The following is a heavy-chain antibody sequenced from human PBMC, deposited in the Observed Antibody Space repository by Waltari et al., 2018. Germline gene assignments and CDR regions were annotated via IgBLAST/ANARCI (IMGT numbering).Heavy chain of an antibody. J-gene: IGHJ3*02. D-gene: IGHD6-19*01. V-gene: IGHV4-39*07. Sequence: QLQLRESGPGLVEPSETLSLTCTASGDSISNNNYYWGWIPQPRGTGLQWIGSIHYIGDTYYSSSLKSRVIISVDTSNNQFSLRLTSVTAADTAIYFCARNQRGWFDAFDIWGQGTAVTVSS. CDR1: GDSISNNNYY. CDR2: IHYIGDT. CDR3: ARNQRGWFDAFDI.